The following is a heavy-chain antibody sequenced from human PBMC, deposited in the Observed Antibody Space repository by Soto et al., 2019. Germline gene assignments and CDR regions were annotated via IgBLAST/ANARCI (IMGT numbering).Heavy chain of an antibody. CDR3: ARKDYYGSGIYYFDY. D-gene: IGHD3-10*01. V-gene: IGHV1-3*01. J-gene: IGHJ4*02. CDR2: INAANGDT. Sequence: AASVKVSCKASGYTFNKYPMHWVRQAPGQGLEWMGWINAANGDTGYSQKFQGRVTLTRDTSASTAYMELSSLRSEDTAVYYCARKDYYGSGIYYFDYWGQGTLVTVS. CDR1: GYTFNKYP.